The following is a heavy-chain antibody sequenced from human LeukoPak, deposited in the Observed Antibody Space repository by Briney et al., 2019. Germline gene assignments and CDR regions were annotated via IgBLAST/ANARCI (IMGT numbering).Heavy chain of an antibody. CDR3: ARVLSGRGSLYYYYYMDV. Sequence: PGGSLRLSCAASGFTLNSNYMTWVRQAPGKGLEWVSVTHSGGRTYYADSVKGRFTTSRDNSKNTVFLQMNSLRAEDTAVYYCARVLSGRGSLYYYYYMDVWGKGTTVTISS. V-gene: IGHV3-53*01. CDR2: THSGGRT. CDR1: GFTLNSNY. D-gene: IGHD2-15*01. J-gene: IGHJ6*03.